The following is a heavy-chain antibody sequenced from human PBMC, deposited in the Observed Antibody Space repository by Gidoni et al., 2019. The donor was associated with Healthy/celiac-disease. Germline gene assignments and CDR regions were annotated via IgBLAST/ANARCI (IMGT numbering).Heavy chain of an antibody. CDR3: VRGGGTYYDFWSGDAAFDI. CDR1: GYTFTGYY. CDR2: INPSSGGT. Sequence: QGQLVQSGAEVKKPGASVKVACKASGYTFTGYYMHWVRQAPGQGLEWRGWINPSSGGTNYAQKFQGWVTMTRDTSISTAYRELSRLRSDDTAVYSCVRGGGTYYDFWSGDAAFDIWGQGTMVTVSS. D-gene: IGHD3-3*01. V-gene: IGHV1-2*04. J-gene: IGHJ3*02.